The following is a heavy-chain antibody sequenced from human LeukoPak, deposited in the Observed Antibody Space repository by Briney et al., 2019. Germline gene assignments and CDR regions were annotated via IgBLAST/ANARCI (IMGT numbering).Heavy chain of an antibody. CDR1: GGSISYYY. J-gene: IGHJ6*02. CDR3: VRHAATRHNYGMDV. CDR2: IYHSGST. D-gene: IGHD6-13*01. V-gene: IGHV4-59*08. Sequence: SETLSLTCTVSGGSISYYYWSWIRQPPGKGLEWIGHIYHSGSTNYNPSFKSRVTMSVATSKNHFSLKLSSVTAADTAVYYCVRHAATRHNYGMDVWGQGTTVIVSS.